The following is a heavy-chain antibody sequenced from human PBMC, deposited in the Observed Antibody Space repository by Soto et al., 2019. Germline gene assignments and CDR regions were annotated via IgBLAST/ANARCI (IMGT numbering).Heavy chain of an antibody. Sequence: ASVKVSCKASGYPFSSYDINWGRQATGQGLEWMGWMNPSSGHAGYAQKFQGRVTMTRDTAISTAYMELSSLKSEDTAVYFCARGRGFNLLRSWGQETLVAVSS. CDR2: MNPSSGHA. V-gene: IGHV1-8*01. CDR3: ARGRGFNLLRS. CDR1: GYPFSSYD. J-gene: IGHJ4*02. D-gene: IGHD2-15*01.